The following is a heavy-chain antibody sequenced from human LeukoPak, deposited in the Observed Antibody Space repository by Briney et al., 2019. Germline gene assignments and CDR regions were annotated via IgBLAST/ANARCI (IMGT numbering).Heavy chain of an antibody. CDR2: INPNSGGT. CDR1: GYTFTGYY. Sequence: ASVKVSCKASGYTFTGYYMHWVRQAPGQGLEWMGWINPNSGGTNYAQKFQVRVTMTRDTSISTAYMELSRLRSDDTAVYYCARDVRLGYCSSTSCDTGGYYMDVWGKGTTVTVSS. CDR3: ARDVRLGYCSSTSCDTGGYYMDV. J-gene: IGHJ6*03. V-gene: IGHV1-2*02. D-gene: IGHD2-2*02.